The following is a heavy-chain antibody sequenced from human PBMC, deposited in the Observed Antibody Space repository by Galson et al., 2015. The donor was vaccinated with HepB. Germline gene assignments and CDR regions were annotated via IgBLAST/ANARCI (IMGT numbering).Heavy chain of an antibody. J-gene: IGHJ6*04. CDR1: GYSSTNYW. CDR3: ARRWWEPNGRTLVDV. D-gene: IGHD2-15*01. CDR2: IDPSDSYS. V-gene: IGHV5-10-1*01. Sequence: QSGAEVKKPGESLRISCKGSGYSSTNYWIYWVRQMPGKGLEWMGRIDPSDSYSHYNPSFQGHVTISADKSISTAYLQWSSLRASDTAMYYCARRWWEPNGRTLVDVWGKGTAVIVSS.